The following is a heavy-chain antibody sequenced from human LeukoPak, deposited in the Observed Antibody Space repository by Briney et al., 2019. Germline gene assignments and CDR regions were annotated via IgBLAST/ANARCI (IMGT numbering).Heavy chain of an antibody. CDR2: INAGNGNT. V-gene: IGHV1-3*03. CDR3: ARASVGYCSGGSCYSPLDY. Sequence: GASVKVSCKASGYTFTSYAMHWVRQAPGQRLEWMGWINAGNGNTKYSQEFQGRVTITRDTSASTVYMELSSLRSEDMAVYYCARASVGYCSGGSCYSPLDYWGQGTLVTVSS. D-gene: IGHD2-15*01. CDR1: GYTFTSYA. J-gene: IGHJ4*02.